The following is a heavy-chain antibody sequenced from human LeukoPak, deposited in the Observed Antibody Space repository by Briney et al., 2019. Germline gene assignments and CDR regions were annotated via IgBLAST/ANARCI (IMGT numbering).Heavy chain of an antibody. J-gene: IGHJ4*02. Sequence: GGSLRLSCAASGFTFDDYGMSWVRQAPGKGLEWVSGINWNGGSTGYADSVKGRFTISRDNAKNSLYLQMNSLRAEDTALYYCAREGRAYDFWSGYYIFYFDYWGQGTLVTVPS. D-gene: IGHD3-3*01. V-gene: IGHV3-20*04. CDR1: GFTFDDYG. CDR2: INWNGGST. CDR3: AREGRAYDFWSGYYIFYFDY.